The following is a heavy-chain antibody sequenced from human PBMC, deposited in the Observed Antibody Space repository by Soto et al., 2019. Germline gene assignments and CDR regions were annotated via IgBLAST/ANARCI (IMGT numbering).Heavy chain of an antibody. CDR1: GYTFNNYG. J-gene: IGHJ4*02. Sequence: QVQLVQSGAEVKKPGASVKVSCKASGYTFNNYGINWVRQAPGQGLEWMGWISAYSDYTNYAQNLQGRVTMTTDTSTNTAYMEWRSLRSDDTAIYYCAKNRGLMAGLFDYWGQGTLVTVSS. D-gene: IGHD2-8*01. V-gene: IGHV1-18*01. CDR3: AKNRGLMAGLFDY. CDR2: ISAYSDYT.